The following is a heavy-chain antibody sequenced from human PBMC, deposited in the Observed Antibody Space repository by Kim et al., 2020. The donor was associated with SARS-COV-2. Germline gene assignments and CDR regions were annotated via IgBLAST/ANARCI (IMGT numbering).Heavy chain of an antibody. J-gene: IGHJ6*03. Sequence: KGRFTISRDNSKNTLYLQMNSLRGEDSAVYFCAREPGIQPATDYYYFMDVWGKGTTVIVSS. CDR3: AREPGIQPATDYYYFMDV. V-gene: IGHV3-30*01. D-gene: IGHD5-18*01.